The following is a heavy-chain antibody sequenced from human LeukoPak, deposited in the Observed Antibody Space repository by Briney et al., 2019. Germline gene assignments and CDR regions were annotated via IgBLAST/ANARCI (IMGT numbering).Heavy chain of an antibody. V-gene: IGHV3-23*01. CDR3: AKDLEQLAGIAAAGPYDY. CDR2: ISGSGGST. Sequence: GGSLRLSCAASGLTFSSYAMSWVRQAPGKGLEWVSAISGSGGSTYYADSVKGRFTISRDNSKNTLYLQMNSLRAEDTAVYYCAKDLEQLAGIAAAGPYDYWGQGTLVTVSS. D-gene: IGHD6-13*01. J-gene: IGHJ4*02. CDR1: GLTFSSYA.